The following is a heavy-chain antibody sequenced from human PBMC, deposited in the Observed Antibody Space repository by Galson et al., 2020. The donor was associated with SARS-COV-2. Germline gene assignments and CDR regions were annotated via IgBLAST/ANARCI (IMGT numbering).Heavy chain of an antibody. Sequence: GESLKISCAASGFTFSSYSMNWVRQAPGKGLEWVSSISSSSSYIYYADSVKGRFTISRDNAKNSLYLQMNSLRAEDTAVYYCARVLVVATVSDYYYYGMDVWGQGTTVTVSS. D-gene: IGHD5-12*01. V-gene: IGHV3-21*01. J-gene: IGHJ6*02. CDR2: ISSSSSYI. CDR1: GFTFSSYS. CDR3: ARVLVVATVSDYYYYGMDV.